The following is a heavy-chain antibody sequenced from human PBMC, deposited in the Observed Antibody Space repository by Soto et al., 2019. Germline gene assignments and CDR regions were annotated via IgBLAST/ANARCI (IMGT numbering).Heavy chain of an antibody. CDR1: GGSISSGDYY. J-gene: IGHJ5*02. CDR3: ARAMVDTQKGFDH. Sequence: QVQLQESGPGLVKPSQTLSLTCTVSGGSISSGDYYWRWIRQPPGKGLEWIGYIYYSGSTYYNTSLKNRVTTSVDTSKNQVYRKLNPVTAADTAVYYSARAMVDTQKGFDHWGQGTLVTVSS. V-gene: IGHV4-30-4*01. D-gene: IGHD5-18*01. CDR2: IYYSGST.